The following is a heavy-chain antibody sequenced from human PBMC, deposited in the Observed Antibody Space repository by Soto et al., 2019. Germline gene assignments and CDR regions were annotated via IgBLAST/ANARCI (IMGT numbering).Heavy chain of an antibody. D-gene: IGHD2-15*01. V-gene: IGHV5-51*01. CDR3: ASPWPRYCSGGSCYSPLWPNAFDI. CDR1: GYSFTSYW. Sequence: GESLKISCKGSGYSFTSYWIGWVRQMPGKGLEWMGIIYPGDSDTRYSPSFQGQVTISADKSISTAYLQWSSLKASDTAMYYCASPWPRYCSGGSCYSPLWPNAFDIWGQGTMVTVSS. CDR2: IYPGDSDT. J-gene: IGHJ3*02.